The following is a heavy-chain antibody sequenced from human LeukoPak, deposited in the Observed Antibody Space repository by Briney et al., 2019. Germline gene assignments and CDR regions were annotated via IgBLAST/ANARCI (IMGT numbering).Heavy chain of an antibody. Sequence: SETLSLTCTVSGGSISSSSYYWGWIRQPPGKGLEWIGSIYYSGSTYYNPSLKSRVTISVDTSKNQFSLKLSSVTAADTAVYYCARPGRAAVVTSDFDYWGQGTLVTVSS. V-gene: IGHV4-39*01. J-gene: IGHJ4*02. CDR3: ARPGRAAVVTSDFDY. CDR1: GGSISSSSYY. D-gene: IGHD4-23*01. CDR2: IYYSGST.